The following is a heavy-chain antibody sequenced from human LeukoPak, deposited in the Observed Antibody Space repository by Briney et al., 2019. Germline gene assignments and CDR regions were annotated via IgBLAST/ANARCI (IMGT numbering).Heavy chain of an antibody. Sequence: PGGSLRLSCAASGFTFSSYGMHWVRQAPGKGLEWVAFIRYDGSNKYYADSVKGRFTISRDNSKNTLYLQMNSLRAEDTAVYYCAKDQNSSWPRPDYWGQGTLVTVSS. CDR1: GFTFSSYG. CDR3: AKDQNSSWPRPDY. D-gene: IGHD6-13*01. V-gene: IGHV3-30*02. J-gene: IGHJ4*02. CDR2: IRYDGSNK.